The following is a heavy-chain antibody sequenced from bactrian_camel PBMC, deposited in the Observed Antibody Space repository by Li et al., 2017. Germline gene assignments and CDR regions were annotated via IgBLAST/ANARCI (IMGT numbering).Heavy chain of an antibody. V-gene: IGHV3S1*01. Sequence: QVQLVESGGGLVQPGGSLRLSCSAGGSTSMYWWMGWVRQTPGKGLEWVSSFYTGGGSTYYADSVKGRFTISKANAKNTLYLQMNSLRSEDTALYYCATAAGSGNIWSAFHYWGQGTQVTVS. J-gene: IGHJ4*01. CDR2: FYTGGGST. CDR3: ATAAGSGNIWSAFHY. CDR1: GSTSMYWW. D-gene: IGHD6*01.